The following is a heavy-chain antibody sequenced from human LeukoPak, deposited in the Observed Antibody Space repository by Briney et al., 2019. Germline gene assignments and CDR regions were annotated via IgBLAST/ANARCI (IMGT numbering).Heavy chain of an antibody. J-gene: IGHJ6*02. V-gene: IGHV4-59*12. CDR3: ARVTGTINYYYYYGIDV. CDR1: GGSISSYY. D-gene: IGHD1-7*01. CDR2: IYYSGST. Sequence: PSETLSLTCTVSGGSISSYYWSWIRQPPGKGLEWIGYIYYSGSTNYNPSLKSRVTISVDTSKNQFSLKLSSVTAADTAVYYCARVTGTINYYYYYGIDVWGQGTTVTVSS.